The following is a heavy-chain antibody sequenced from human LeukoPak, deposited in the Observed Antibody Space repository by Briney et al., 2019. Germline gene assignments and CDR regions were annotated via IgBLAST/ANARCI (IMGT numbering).Heavy chain of an antibody. Sequence: APVTPSRKASGYTFNGFCIPWMRQPPGQGLEWMGWLNPNTGVLNYAQNFQGRVTMTRDTSISTGYMELSRLRSDDTAVYYCARDLDNYSGSGSYYNGDPLFQHWGQGTL. V-gene: IGHV1-2*02. D-gene: IGHD3-10*01. CDR1: GYTFNGFC. CDR2: LNPNTGVL. CDR3: ARDLDNYSGSGSYYNGDPLFQH. J-gene: IGHJ1*01.